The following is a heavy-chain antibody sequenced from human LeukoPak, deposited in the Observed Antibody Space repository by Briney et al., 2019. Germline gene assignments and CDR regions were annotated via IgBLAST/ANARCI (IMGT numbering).Heavy chain of an antibody. D-gene: IGHD3-22*01. Sequence: GGCLRLSCAASGFTFSSYWMSWVRQAPGKGLEWVANIKQDGSEKYYVDSVKGRFTISRDNAKNSLYLQMNSLRAEDTAVYYCAREDSSGYYYFDYWGQGTLVTVSS. J-gene: IGHJ4*02. V-gene: IGHV3-7*01. CDR3: AREDSSGYYYFDY. CDR2: IKQDGSEK. CDR1: GFTFSSYW.